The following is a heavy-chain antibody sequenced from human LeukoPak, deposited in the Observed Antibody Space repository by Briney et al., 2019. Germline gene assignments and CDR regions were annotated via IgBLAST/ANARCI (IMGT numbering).Heavy chain of an antibody. CDR3: ARYYCPNGVCQGFDY. D-gene: IGHD2-8*01. V-gene: IGHV3-53*04. J-gene: IGHJ4*02. Sequence: GGSLRLSCAASGFTVSSNYMSWVRQAPGKGLEWVSVIYSGGSTYYADSVKGRFTISRQNSKNTLDLQMNSLRPEDTAVYYCARYYCPNGVCQGFDYWGQGTLVTVSS. CDR2: IYSGGST. CDR1: GFTVSSNY.